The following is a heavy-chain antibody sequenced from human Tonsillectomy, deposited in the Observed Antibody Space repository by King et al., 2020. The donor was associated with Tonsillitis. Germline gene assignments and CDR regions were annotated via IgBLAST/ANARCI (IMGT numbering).Heavy chain of an antibody. Sequence: VQLVESGGGLVQPGGSLRLSCAASGFTFSSYAMSWVRQAPGKGLEWVSVISGSGGSTFYADSVKGRFTISRDNSKNTLYLQMNSLRAEDTAVYYCAKDYDPIWFGESMDVWGKGTTVTVSS. CDR1: GFTFSSYA. J-gene: IGHJ6*04. CDR3: AKDYDPIWFGESMDV. V-gene: IGHV3-23*04. D-gene: IGHD3-10*01. CDR2: ISGSGGST.